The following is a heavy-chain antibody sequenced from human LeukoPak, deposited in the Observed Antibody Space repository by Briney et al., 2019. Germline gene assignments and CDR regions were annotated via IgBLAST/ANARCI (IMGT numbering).Heavy chain of an antibody. D-gene: IGHD5-18*01. CDR2: INAGNGNT. J-gene: IGHJ4*02. CDR3: ARDRSGRGYSYGIDY. CDR1: GYTFTSYA. V-gene: IGHV1-3*01. Sequence: ASVKVSCKASGYTFTSYAMHWVRQAPGQRREGMGWINAGNGNTKYSQKFQGRVTITRDTSASTAYMELSSLRSEDTAVYYCARDRSGRGYSYGIDYWGQGTLVTVSS.